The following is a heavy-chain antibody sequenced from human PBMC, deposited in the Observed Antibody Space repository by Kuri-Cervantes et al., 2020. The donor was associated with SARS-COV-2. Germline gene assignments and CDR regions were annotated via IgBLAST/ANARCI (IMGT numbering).Heavy chain of an antibody. D-gene: IGHD6-19*01. CDR2: ISSSGSTI. CDR1: GSTFSSYE. CDR3: ARADPPLIDYSGLTGIDY. V-gene: IGHV3-48*03. J-gene: IGHJ4*02. Sequence: GGSLRLSCAASGSTFSSYEMNWVRLAPGKGLEWVSYISSSGSTIYYAYSVKGRFTISRDNPKNSLYLQMNSLSAEDTAVYFCARADPPLIDYSGLTGIDYWGQGTLVTVSS.